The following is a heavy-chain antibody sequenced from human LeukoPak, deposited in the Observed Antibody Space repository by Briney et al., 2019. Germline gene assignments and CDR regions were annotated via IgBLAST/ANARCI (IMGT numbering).Heavy chain of an antibody. V-gene: IGHV4-4*07. J-gene: IGHJ5*02. CDR1: GGSISSYY. Sequence: SETLSLTCTVSGGSISSYYRSWIRQPAGKGLEWIGRIYTSGSTNYNPSLKSRVTMSVDTSKNQFSLKLSSVTAADTAVYYCARDSWALHCSSTSCPYNWFDPWGQGTLVTVSS. CDR3: ARDSWALHCSSTSCPYNWFDP. CDR2: IYTSGST. D-gene: IGHD2-2*01.